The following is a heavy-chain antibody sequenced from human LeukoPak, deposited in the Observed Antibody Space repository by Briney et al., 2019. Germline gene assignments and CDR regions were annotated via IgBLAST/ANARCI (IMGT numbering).Heavy chain of an antibody. V-gene: IGHV4-4*07. D-gene: IGHD6-19*01. CDR1: GGSISNYY. CDR2: IYTTGST. CDR3: ARDPETNGWADNWFDP. Sequence: SETLSLTCSVSGGSISNYYWSWIRQPAGRGLEWIGRIYTTGSTSYNPSLKSRATMSVDTSKNHFSLKLSSVTAADTAVYYCARDPETNGWADNWFDPWGQGTLVIISS. J-gene: IGHJ5*02.